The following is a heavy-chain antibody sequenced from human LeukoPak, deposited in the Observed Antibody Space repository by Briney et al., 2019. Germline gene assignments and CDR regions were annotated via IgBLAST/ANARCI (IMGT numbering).Heavy chain of an antibody. CDR1: GGSLSSGSYY. CDR3: ARDGWNCDILTGYKYYFDY. CDR2: IYTSGST. Sequence: SQTLSLTCTVSGGSLSSGSYYWSWIRQPAGKGLEWIGRIYTSGSTNYNPSLKSRVTISVDTSKNQFSLKLSSVTAADTAVYYCARDGWNCDILTGYKYYFDYWGQGTLVTVSS. D-gene: IGHD3-9*01. J-gene: IGHJ4*02. V-gene: IGHV4-61*02.